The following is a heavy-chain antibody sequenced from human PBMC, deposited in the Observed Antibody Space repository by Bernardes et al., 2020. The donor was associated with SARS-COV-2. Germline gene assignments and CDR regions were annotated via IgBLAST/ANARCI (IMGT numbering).Heavy chain of an antibody. Sequence: SVKGRFTISRDNSKNTFYLQMNSLRAEDTAVYYCARPSYCTTTSCDAAHFEYWGQGTLVTVSS. J-gene: IGHJ4*02. V-gene: IGHV3-30*01. CDR3: ARPSYCTTTSCDAAHFEY. D-gene: IGHD2-2*01.